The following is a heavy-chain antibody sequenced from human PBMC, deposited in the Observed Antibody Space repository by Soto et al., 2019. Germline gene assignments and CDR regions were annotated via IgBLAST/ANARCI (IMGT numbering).Heavy chain of an antibody. V-gene: IGHV3-66*01. CDR3: GKGGEEMPTILISYFDS. Sequence: GGSLRLSCAASGFTVSSNYMSWVRQAPGKGLEWVSVIYSGGSTYFADSVKDRFSISRDNSKNTLHLQMNSLRAEDTAVYYCGKGGEEMPTILISYFDSGGQEPLVTFPS. CDR1: GFTVSSNY. CDR2: IYSGGST. J-gene: IGHJ4*02. D-gene: IGHD3-16*01.